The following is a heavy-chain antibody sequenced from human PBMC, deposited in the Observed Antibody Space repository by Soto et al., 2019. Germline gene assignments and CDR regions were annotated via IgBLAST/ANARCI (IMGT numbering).Heavy chain of an antibody. CDR2: VSTYNDNT. Sequence: QVQLVQSGAEVKKPGASVKVSCKASGYSFTSYGINWVRQAPGQGLEWMGWVSTYNDNTNYAQKLQGRVTMTTDTSTTTADMELRSLRSDDAAVYYCARTYSSGWYALDYWGQGTLVTVSS. J-gene: IGHJ4*02. CDR1: GYSFTSYG. V-gene: IGHV1-18*01. D-gene: IGHD6-19*01. CDR3: ARTYSSGWYALDY.